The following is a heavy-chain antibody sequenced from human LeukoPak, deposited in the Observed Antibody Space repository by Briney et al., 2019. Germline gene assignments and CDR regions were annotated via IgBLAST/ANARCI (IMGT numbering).Heavy chain of an antibody. CDR2: IYSGGST. CDR1: GFTFSNKH. J-gene: IGHJ4*02. D-gene: IGHD5-18*01. Sequence: GGSLRLSCAASGFTFSNKHMSWVRQAPGKGLEWVSVIYSGGSTYYSDSVKVRFTISRDNSKNTVYLLMNSLRAEDTAVYYCAAQDTAMGTDYWGQGTLVTVSS. V-gene: IGHV3-66*04. CDR3: AAQDTAMGTDY.